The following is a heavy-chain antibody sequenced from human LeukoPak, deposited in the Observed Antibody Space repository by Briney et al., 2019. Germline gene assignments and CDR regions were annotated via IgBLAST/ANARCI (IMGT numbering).Heavy chain of an antibody. J-gene: IGHJ4*02. CDR3: ARDRSYDSSGYYGEGDY. D-gene: IGHD3-22*01. Sequence: SETLSLTCTVSGGSISSGSYYWSWLRQPAGKGLEWIGRIYTSGSTNYNPSLKSRVTISVDTSKNQFSLKLSSVTAADTAVYYCARDRSYDSSGYYGEGDYWGQGTLVTVSS. CDR2: IYTSGST. CDR1: GGSISSGSYY. V-gene: IGHV4-61*02.